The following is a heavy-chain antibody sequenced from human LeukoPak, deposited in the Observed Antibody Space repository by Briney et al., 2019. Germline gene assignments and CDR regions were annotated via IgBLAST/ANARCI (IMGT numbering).Heavy chain of an antibody. V-gene: IGHV3-7*01. Sequence: GGSLSLSCAASGFTFSSNWLSWVRQAQGKGLEGGANIKQDGSEKYYVDSVKGRFTISRDNAKNSLYLQMNSLRAEDTAVYYCARAPQQWLVRRGGWFDPWGQGTLVTVSS. D-gene: IGHD6-19*01. J-gene: IGHJ5*02. CDR1: GFTFSSNW. CDR3: ARAPQQWLVRRGGWFDP. CDR2: IKQDGSEK.